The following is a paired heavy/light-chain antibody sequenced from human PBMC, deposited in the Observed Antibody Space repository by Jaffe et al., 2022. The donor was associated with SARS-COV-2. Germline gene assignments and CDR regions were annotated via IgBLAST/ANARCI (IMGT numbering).Heavy chain of an antibody. D-gene: IGHD6-6*01. CDR3: AKDKQLVDYYYYYGMDV. CDR1: GFTFSSYG. V-gene: IGHV3-30*18. Sequence: QVQLVESGGGVVQPGRSLRLSCAASGFTFSSYGMHWVRQAPGKGLEWVAVISYDGSNKYYADSVKGRFTISRDNSKNTLYLQMNSLRAEDTAVYYCAKDKQLVDYYYYYGMDVWGQGTTVTVSS. CDR2: ISYDGSNK. J-gene: IGHJ6*02.
Light chain of an antibody. CDR2: AAS. CDR1: QSISSY. CDR3: QQSYSTPIFT. Sequence: DIQMTQSPSSLSASVGDRVTITCRASQSISSYLNWYQQKPGKAPKLLIYAASSLQSGVPSRFSGSGSGTDFTLTISSLQPEDFATYYCQQSYSTPIFTFGPGTKVDIK. V-gene: IGKV1-39*01. J-gene: IGKJ3*01.